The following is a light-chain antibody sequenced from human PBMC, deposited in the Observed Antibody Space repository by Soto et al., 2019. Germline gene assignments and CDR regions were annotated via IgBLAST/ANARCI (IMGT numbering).Light chain of an antibody. CDR3: QQVKSYTRT. Sequence: DIQLTQSPSFLSASVGDRVNITCRASQGIAGSLAWYQKKTGKPPKLLIYAESTLQSGVPSRFSGSGSGTRGNLTISRLLTEDCATYECQQVKSYTRTVGGWTKVDIK. CDR2: AES. CDR1: QGIAGS. J-gene: IGKJ4*01. V-gene: IGKV1-9*01.